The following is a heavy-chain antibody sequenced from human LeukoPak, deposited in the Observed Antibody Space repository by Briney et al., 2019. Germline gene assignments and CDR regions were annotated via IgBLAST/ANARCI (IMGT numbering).Heavy chain of an antibody. D-gene: IGHD4-11*01. CDR1: GYTFTSYY. CDR2: INPSGGST. V-gene: IGHV1-46*01. CDR3: AREDMTTVTINWFDP. Sequence: ASVKVSCKASGYTFTSYYMHWVRQAPGQGLEWMGIINPSGGSTSYAQEFQGRVTMTRDMSTSTVYMELSSLRSEDTAVYYCAREDMTTVTINWFDPWGQGTLVTVSS. J-gene: IGHJ5*02.